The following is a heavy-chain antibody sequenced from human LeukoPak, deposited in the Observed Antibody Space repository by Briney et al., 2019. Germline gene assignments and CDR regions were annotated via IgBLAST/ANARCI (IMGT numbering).Heavy chain of an antibody. CDR2: ISSSGSTI. D-gene: IGHD6-19*01. CDR1: EFTFSSYE. Sequence: GGSLRLACAASEFTFSSYEMYWVRQAPGKGLEWVSYISSSGSTIYYADSVKGRFTISRDNAKNSLYLQMNSLRAEDTAVYYCARDRTYSSGWYVNYMDVWGKGTTVTISS. CDR3: ARDRTYSSGWYVNYMDV. V-gene: IGHV3-48*03. J-gene: IGHJ6*03.